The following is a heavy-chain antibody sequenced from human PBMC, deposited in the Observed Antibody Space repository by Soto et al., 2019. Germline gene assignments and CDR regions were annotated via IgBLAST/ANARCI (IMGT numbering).Heavy chain of an antibody. D-gene: IGHD3-10*01. Sequence: GGSLRLSCAASGFTVSSNYMTWVRQAPGKGLEWVSIIYSGGSTYYADSVKGRFTISRDYSKNTLYLQMNSLRAEDTAVYFCARGALYYASGTSKLDAFDIWGQGTLVTVSS. J-gene: IGHJ3*02. CDR3: ARGALYYASGTSKLDAFDI. CDR2: IYSGGST. V-gene: IGHV3-66*01. CDR1: GFTVSSNY.